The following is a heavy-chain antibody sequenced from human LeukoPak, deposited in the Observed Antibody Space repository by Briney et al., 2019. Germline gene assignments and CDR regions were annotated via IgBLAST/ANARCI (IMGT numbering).Heavy chain of an antibody. CDR1: GFTFSSYE. CDR2: ISSNGDTI. V-gene: IGHV3-48*03. D-gene: IGHD4-23*01. J-gene: IGHJ3*02. Sequence: GGSLRLSCAASGFTFSSYEMNWVRQAPGKGLEWLSYISSNGDTIHYADSVKGRFTIFRDNAKDSLYLQMNSLRAEDTAVYYCARDDYGGKRAFDIWGQGTMVTVSS. CDR3: ARDDYGGKRAFDI.